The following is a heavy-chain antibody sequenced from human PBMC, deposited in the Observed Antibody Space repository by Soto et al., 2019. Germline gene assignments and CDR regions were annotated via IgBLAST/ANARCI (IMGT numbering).Heavy chain of an antibody. CDR2: TSYDGSNK. D-gene: IGHD3-16*01. V-gene: IGHV3-30-3*01. Sequence: PEGSLRLYCVASGVTFSNYAMHWVRQAPGKGLEWVAVTSYDGSNKNYADSVKGRFTISRVNSKNTLYLEMNSLRPEDTAVYYCARDRWESFYERYRFDYWGQGTLVTVSS. J-gene: IGHJ4*02. CDR1: GVTFSNYA. CDR3: ARDRWESFYERYRFDY.